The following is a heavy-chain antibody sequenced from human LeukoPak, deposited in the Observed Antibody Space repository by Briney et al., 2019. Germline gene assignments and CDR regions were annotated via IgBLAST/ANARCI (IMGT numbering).Heavy chain of an antibody. CDR3: ARAFSGWYAP. V-gene: IGHV4-39*01. J-gene: IGHJ5*02. CDR2: IYYSGST. Sequence: PSETLSLTCTVSGGSISSSSYYWGWIRQPPGKGLEWIGGIYYSGSTYYNPSLKSRVTISVDTSKNQFSLKLSSVTAADTAVYYCARAFSGWYAPWGQGTLVTVSS. D-gene: IGHD1-26*01. CDR1: GGSISSSSYY.